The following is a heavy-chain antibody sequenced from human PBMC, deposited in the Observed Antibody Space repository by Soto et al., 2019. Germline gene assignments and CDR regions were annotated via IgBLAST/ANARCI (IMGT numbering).Heavy chain of an antibody. D-gene: IGHD1-1*01. V-gene: IGHV4-34*01. Sequence: QVQLQQWGAGLLKPSETLSLTCAVYGESLSGYYGNWIRQSQGKGLEWIGEINYSGNTNYNPSLKSRVTISIDTSKNQFSLNMSAVTAADTAVYYCARTRNLDVWGQGTTVIVSS. J-gene: IGHJ6*02. CDR1: GESLSGYY. CDR3: ARTRNLDV. CDR2: INYSGNT.